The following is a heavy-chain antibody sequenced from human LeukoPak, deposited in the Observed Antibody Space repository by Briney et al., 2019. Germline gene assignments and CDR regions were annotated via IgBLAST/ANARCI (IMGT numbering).Heavy chain of an antibody. CDR2: INHSGNT. J-gene: IGHJ4*02. D-gene: IGHD2-2*01. CDR3: ARTVGIVVLPGVQEDAYFDN. V-gene: IGHV4-34*01. CDR1: GGSFSDYY. Sequence: SSETLSLTCAVYGGSFSDYYWSWLRQPPGKGLEWIGEINHSGNTYYNPSLKSRVTVSVDTSKNQFSLKLDSVTAADTAVYYCARTVGIVVLPGVQEDAYFDNWGQGTLVTVSS.